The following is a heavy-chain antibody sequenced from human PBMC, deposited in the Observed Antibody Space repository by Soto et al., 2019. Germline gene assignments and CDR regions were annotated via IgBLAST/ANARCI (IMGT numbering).Heavy chain of an antibody. Sequence: EVQLVESGGGLVQPGGSLRLSCAASGFTFNSYWMHWVRQAPGKGLVWVSRLNGDGTTTNYAYSVKCRFAIYRDNAKNTLDLQADSLRDGNTGVYSCGRGIPGHSAVDVWGQGTTVTVSS. CDR3: GRGIPGHSAVDV. D-gene: IGHD5-18*01. J-gene: IGHJ6*02. V-gene: IGHV3-74*01. CDR2: LNGDGTTT. CDR1: GFTFNSYW.